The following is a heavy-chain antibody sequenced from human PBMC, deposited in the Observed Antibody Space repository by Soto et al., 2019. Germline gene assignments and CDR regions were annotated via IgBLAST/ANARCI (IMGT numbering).Heavy chain of an antibody. D-gene: IGHD5-12*01. J-gene: IGHJ4*02. V-gene: IGHV4-34*01. CDR2: INRSGST. CDR1: GGSFSGYY. CDR3: ARGLLGVATIPYFDY. Sequence: SETLSLTCAVYGGSFSGYYWSWIRQPPGKGLEWIGEINRSGSTNYNPSLKSRVTISVDTSKNQFSLKLSSVTAADTAVYYCARGLLGVATIPYFDYWGQGTLVTVSS.